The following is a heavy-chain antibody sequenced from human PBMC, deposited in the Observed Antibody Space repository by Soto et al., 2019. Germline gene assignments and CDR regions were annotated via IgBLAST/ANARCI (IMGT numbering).Heavy chain of an antibody. D-gene: IGHD4-4*01. J-gene: IGHJ4*02. V-gene: IGHV3-53*01. Sequence: GGSLRLSCAASGFTVSSKYMNWVRQAPGKGLEWVSVMYSGGSTYYADSVKGRFTISRDNSKNTLCLQMNSLRAEDTAVYYCASYSNYLPYYFDYWGQGTLVTVSS. CDR2: MYSGGST. CDR3: ASYSNYLPYYFDY. CDR1: GFTVSSKY.